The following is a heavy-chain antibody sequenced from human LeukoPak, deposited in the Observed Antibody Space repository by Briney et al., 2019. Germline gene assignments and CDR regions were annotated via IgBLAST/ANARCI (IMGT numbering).Heavy chain of an antibody. J-gene: IGHJ4*02. Sequence: GGSLRLSCAASGFTFSSYAMNWVRQAPEKGLEWVAVTSSDLNVKLYADSVEGRFTISRDNSRSTLYLQMNSLRPEDTAIYYCAREGYYGSGSPPSLYFDYWGQGTLVTVSS. CDR2: TSSDLNVK. D-gene: IGHD3-10*01. V-gene: IGHV3-30*03. CDR3: AREGYYGSGSPPSLYFDY. CDR1: GFTFSSYA.